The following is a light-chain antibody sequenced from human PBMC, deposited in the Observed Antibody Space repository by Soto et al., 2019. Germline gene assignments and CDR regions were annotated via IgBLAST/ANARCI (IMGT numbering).Light chain of an antibody. V-gene: IGKV3-20*01. Sequence: EIVLTQSPGTLSLSLGERATLSCRASQSVTYNYLAWSQQKSGQPPRLLIYGASSRATGVPDRLSGSGSGTVFTANTSSLEPEDFVVYYCNQYGTYPRTFGQGTKLDIK. CDR3: NQYGTYPRT. CDR2: GAS. CDR1: QSVTYNY. J-gene: IGKJ1*01.